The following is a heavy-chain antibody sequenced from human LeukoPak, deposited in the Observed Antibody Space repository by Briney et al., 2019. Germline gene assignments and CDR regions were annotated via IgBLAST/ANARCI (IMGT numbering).Heavy chain of an antibody. V-gene: IGHV4-38-2*02. J-gene: IGHJ4*02. Sequence: PSETLSLTCTVSGYSISSGYYWGWIRQPPGKGLEWIGSIYHSGSTYYNPSLKSRDTISVDTSKNQFSLKLSSVTAADTAVYYCARVGVLRFLEWLLGYWGQGTLVTVSS. CDR3: ARVGVLRFLEWLLGY. CDR2: IYHSGST. D-gene: IGHD3-3*01. CDR1: GYSISSGYY.